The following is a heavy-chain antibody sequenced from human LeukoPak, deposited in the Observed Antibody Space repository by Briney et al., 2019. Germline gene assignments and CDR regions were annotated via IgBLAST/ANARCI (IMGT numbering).Heavy chain of an antibody. V-gene: IGHV3-53*01. Sequence: GGCLRLSCAASGFTVITNDMTWVRQAPGKRLEWVSDLYSDGNTKYADSVQGRFTISRDNSKNTLYLEMNSLSPDDTAVYYCARGVEPLAANTLAYWGQGTLVTVSS. CDR2: LYSDGNT. CDR1: GFTVITND. D-gene: IGHD1-14*01. CDR3: ARGVEPLAANTLAY. J-gene: IGHJ4*02.